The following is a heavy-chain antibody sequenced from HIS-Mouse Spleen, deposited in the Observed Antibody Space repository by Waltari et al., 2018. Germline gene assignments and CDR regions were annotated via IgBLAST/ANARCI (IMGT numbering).Heavy chain of an antibody. Sequence: QLQLQESGPGLVKPSETLSLTCTVSGGSISSSSYYWGWIRQPPGKGLGWIGSIYYSGSTYYNPSLKSRVTISVDTSKTQFSLKLSSGTAADTAVYYCASLPEYSSSSGAFDIWGQGTMVTVSS. J-gene: IGHJ3*02. CDR2: IYYSGST. CDR1: GGSISSSSYY. V-gene: IGHV4-39*07. CDR3: ASLPEYSSSSGAFDI. D-gene: IGHD6-6*01.